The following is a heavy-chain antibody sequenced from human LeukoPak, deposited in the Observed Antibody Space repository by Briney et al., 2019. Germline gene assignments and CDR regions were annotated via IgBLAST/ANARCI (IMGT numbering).Heavy chain of an antibody. CDR2: IDYSGST. CDR3: VRRGTTGTDFDY. Sequence: SETLSLTCTVSGGSVSSGSYYWGWIRQAPGKGLEWIGNIDYSGSTYNNLSLKSRVTISVDTSKNQVSLKLSSVTAADTAVYYCVRRGTTGTDFDYWGQGTLGTVSS. V-gene: IGHV4-39*01. D-gene: IGHD1-1*01. J-gene: IGHJ4*02. CDR1: GGSVSSGSYY.